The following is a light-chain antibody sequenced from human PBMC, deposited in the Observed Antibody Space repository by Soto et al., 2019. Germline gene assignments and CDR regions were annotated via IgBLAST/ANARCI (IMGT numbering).Light chain of an antibody. Sequence: EIVLTQSPGTLSLSPGERATLSCRASQSVSSSYLAWYQQKPGQAPRLLIYGASSRATGIPDRFSGSGSGTDFTLTISRLEPEDCAVYYCQQYGSSPGATFGQGTKVEIK. CDR1: QSVSSSY. CDR2: GAS. V-gene: IGKV3-20*01. J-gene: IGKJ1*01. CDR3: QQYGSSPGAT.